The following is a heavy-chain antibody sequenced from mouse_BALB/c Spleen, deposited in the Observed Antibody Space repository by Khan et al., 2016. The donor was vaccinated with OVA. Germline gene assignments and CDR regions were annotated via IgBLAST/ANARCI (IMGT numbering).Heavy chain of an antibody. D-gene: IGHD1-1*01. Sequence: QVQLQQSGAELMKPGASVKISCKATGYTLSNYWIEWVKQRPGHGLEWIGEFLPGSGNANYNERFKGKATFASDASSNTAYMQLSSLTSEDAAVYFCARVKYGSRDYLDSWGQGTILTVSS. CDR3: ARVKYGSRDYLDS. CDR2: FLPGSGNA. J-gene: IGHJ2*01. CDR1: GYTLSNYW. V-gene: IGHV1-9*01.